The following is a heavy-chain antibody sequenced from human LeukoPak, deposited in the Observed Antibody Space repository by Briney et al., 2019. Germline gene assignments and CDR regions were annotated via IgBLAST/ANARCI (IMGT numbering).Heavy chain of an antibody. CDR1: GGSFSGDY. Sequence: SETLSLTCAVYGGSFSGDYWSWIRQPPGKGLEWIGEINYSGSTNYNPSLKRRVIISVDTSKNHFSLKLSSVTAADTAVYYCARRTTTVVTQPFDYWGQGTLVTVSS. CDR2: INYSGST. D-gene: IGHD4-23*01. CDR3: ARRTTTVVTQPFDY. J-gene: IGHJ4*02. V-gene: IGHV4-34*01.